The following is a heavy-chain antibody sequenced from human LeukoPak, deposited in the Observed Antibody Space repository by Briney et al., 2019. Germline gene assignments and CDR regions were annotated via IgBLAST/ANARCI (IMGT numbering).Heavy chain of an antibody. CDR3: TKGSWFAP. J-gene: IGHJ5*02. CDR2: VSAGGAT. CDR1: TFNNYA. V-gene: IGHV3-23*01. Sequence: GGSLRLSCTFTFNNYAMNWVRQAPGKGLEWASAVSAGGATYYADSVKGRFTISRDNSKNTMFLQMNSLRVEDTAVYYCTKGSWFAPWGQGTLVTVSS.